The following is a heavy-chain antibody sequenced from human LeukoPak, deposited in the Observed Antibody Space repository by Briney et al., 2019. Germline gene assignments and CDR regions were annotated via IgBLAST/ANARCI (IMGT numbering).Heavy chain of an antibody. D-gene: IGHD3-22*01. J-gene: IGHJ4*02. CDR1: GYTFTSYD. V-gene: IGHV1-8*01. Sequence: SSVTVSCKASGYTFTSYDINWVRQATAQGLEWMGWMNPNSGNTGYAQKFQGRVTMTRNTSISTAYMELSSLRSEDTAVYYCARGSLMIGPKIDYWGQGTLVTVSS. CDR2: MNPNSGNT. CDR3: ARGSLMIGPKIDY.